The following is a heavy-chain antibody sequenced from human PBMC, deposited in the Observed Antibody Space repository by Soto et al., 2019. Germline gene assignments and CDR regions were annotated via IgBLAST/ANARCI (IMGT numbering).Heavy chain of an antibody. CDR2: ISYDGSNK. CDR3: MGFIVLVPAAKDNWFDP. Sequence: PGGCLRLYGAASGFTFSSYDMHWVRQAPGKGLEWVAVISYDGSNKYYVDSVKGRFTISRDNSKNTLYLQMNSLRVEDTAVYYCMGFIVLVPAAKDNWFDPWGQGTLVTVSS. V-gene: IGHV3-30*03. J-gene: IGHJ5*02. D-gene: IGHD2-2*01. CDR1: GFTFSSYD.